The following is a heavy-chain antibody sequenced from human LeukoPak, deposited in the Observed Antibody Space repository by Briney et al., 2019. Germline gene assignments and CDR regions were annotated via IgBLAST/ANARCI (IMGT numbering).Heavy chain of an antibody. J-gene: IGHJ4*02. CDR1: GGSFSGYY. Sequence: SETLSLTCAVYGGSFSGYYWSWIRQPPGKGLEWIGEINHSGSTNYNPSLKSRDTISVDTSKNQFSLKLSSVTAADTAAYYCARGNSSGWYDYWGQGTLVTVSS. D-gene: IGHD6-19*01. V-gene: IGHV4-34*01. CDR3: ARGNSSGWYDY. CDR2: INHSGST.